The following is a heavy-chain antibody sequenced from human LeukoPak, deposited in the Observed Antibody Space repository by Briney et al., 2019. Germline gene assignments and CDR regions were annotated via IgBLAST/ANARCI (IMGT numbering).Heavy chain of an antibody. V-gene: IGHV3-21*01. Sequence: GGSLRLSCAASGFPFCCYSMNWVRQAPGKGLEWVSSISTSSSYIYYADSVKGRFTISRDNAKNSLYLQMNSLRAEDTAVYYCARDGSSGWYYYYMDVWGKGTTVTVSS. D-gene: IGHD6-19*01. CDR3: ARDGSSGWYYYYMDV. CDR2: ISTSSSYI. J-gene: IGHJ6*03. CDR1: GFPFCCYS.